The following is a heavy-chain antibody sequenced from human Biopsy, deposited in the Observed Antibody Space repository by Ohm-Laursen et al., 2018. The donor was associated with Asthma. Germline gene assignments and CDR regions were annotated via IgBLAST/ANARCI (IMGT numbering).Heavy chain of an antibody. CDR1: GFSFSSYG. V-gene: IGHV3-30*03. D-gene: IGHD2-15*01. CDR2: ISFDGTNK. Sequence: SLRLSCTASGFSFSSYGMHWVRQTPGKGLEWVAVISFDGTNKYYADSVKGRFTISRDNSKNTLDLQMNSLSAEDSDVYYCARVDGVVEPATRMGGMDVWGQGTTVTVSS. J-gene: IGHJ6*02. CDR3: ARVDGVVEPATRMGGMDV.